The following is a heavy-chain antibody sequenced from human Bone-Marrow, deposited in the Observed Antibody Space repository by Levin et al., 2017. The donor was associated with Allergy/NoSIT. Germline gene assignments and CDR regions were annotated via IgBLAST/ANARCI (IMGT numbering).Heavy chain of an antibody. CDR3: TADLVSGGLDV. Sequence: LSLTCAASGFTIDASAMHWVRQPPGKGLEWVSGITWNSGIIGYADSVKGRFTISRDNAKNSLYLQMNSLRPDDTALYYCTADLVSGGLDVWGQGTTVTVSS. CDR1: GFTIDASA. V-gene: IGHV3-9*01. D-gene: IGHD2-21*02. J-gene: IGHJ6*02. CDR2: ITWNSGII.